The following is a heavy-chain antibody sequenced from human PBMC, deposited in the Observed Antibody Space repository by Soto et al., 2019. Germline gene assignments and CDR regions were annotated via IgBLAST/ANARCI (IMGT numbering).Heavy chain of an antibody. D-gene: IGHD3-3*01. CDR3: ARVSGISGYDYWSCYKRWFDP. J-gene: IGHJ5*02. CDR1: GGSFSGYY. Sequence: KTSETLSLTCAVSGGSFSGYYWSWIRQSPGQGMEWIGEINHSGSTNHNPSLESRATISVDTYKTQYSLTLISVTAADTAVYYCARVSGISGYDYWSCYKRWFDPWGQGTLVTVSS. V-gene: IGHV4-34*04. CDR2: INHSGST.